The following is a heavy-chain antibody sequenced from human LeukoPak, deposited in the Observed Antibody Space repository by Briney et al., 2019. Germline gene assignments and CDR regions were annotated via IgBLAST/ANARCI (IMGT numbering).Heavy chain of an antibody. V-gene: IGHV3-30*02. CDR2: IRYDGSNT. CDR3: ARTSGSYREAFDI. Sequence: GGSLRLSCAASGFTFTSYGMHWVRQAPGKGLEWVAFIRYDGSNTFYTDSVKGRFTISRDNSKNTLYLQMNSLRAEDTAVYYCARTSGSYREAFDIWGQGTMVTVSS. CDR1: GFTFTSYG. D-gene: IGHD1-26*01. J-gene: IGHJ3*02.